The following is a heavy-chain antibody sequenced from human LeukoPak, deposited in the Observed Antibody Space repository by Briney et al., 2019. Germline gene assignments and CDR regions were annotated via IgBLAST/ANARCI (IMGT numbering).Heavy chain of an antibody. Sequence: SETLSLTCTVSGGSISSGSYYWSWIRQPAGKGLEWIGRIYTSGSTNYNPSLKSRVTISVDTSKNQFSLKLSSVTAADTAVYYCARDPGGYCSGGSCYLYNWFDPWGHGTLVTVSS. CDR1: GGSISSGSYY. D-gene: IGHD2-15*01. J-gene: IGHJ5*02. CDR3: ARDPGGYCSGGSCYLYNWFDP. V-gene: IGHV4-61*02. CDR2: IYTSGST.